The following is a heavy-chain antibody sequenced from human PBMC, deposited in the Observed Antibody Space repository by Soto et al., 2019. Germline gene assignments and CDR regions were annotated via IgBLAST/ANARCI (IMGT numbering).Heavy chain of an antibody. J-gene: IGHJ6*02. CDR3: ARSRITGTTPGYYYYYGMDV. D-gene: IGHD1-7*01. CDR2: IIPTLGIA. CDR1: GDTFSSYT. V-gene: IGHV1-69*02. Sequence: SVKVSCKASGDTFSSYTISWVRQAPGQGLEWMGRIIPTLGIANYAQKFQGRVTITADESTSTAYMELSSLRSEDTAVYYCARSRITGTTPGYYYYYGMDVWGQGTTVTVSS.